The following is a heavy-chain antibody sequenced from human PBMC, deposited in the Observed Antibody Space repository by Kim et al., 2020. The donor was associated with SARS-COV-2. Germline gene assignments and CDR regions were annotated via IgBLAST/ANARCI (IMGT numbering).Heavy chain of an antibody. J-gene: IGHJ5*02. CDR3: ARFWSFSYST. V-gene: IGHV3-7*03. D-gene: IGHD3-3*01. Sequence: EKYYVDSVKGRFTISRDNAQNSLYLQMNSLRAEDTAVYYCARFWSFSYSTWGQGTLVTVSS. CDR2: EK.